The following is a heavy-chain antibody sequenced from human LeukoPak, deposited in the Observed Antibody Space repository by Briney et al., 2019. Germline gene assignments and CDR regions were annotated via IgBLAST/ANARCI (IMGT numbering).Heavy chain of an antibody. Sequence: ASVKVSCKASGYTFTGYYMHWVRQAPGQGLEWMGWIDPNSGSTNYAQKFQGRVTMTRDTSISTAYMELSRLRSDDTAVYYCARDLGWQWLGCAFDIWGQGTMVTVSS. CDR3: ARDLGWQWLGCAFDI. CDR1: GYTFTGYY. CDR2: IDPNSGST. J-gene: IGHJ3*02. D-gene: IGHD6-19*01. V-gene: IGHV1-2*02.